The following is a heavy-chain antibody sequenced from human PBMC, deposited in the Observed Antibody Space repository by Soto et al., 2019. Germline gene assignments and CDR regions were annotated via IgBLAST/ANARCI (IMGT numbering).Heavy chain of an antibody. J-gene: IGHJ5*02. CDR3: ARVDFYGSGSYYNDGWFDP. Sequence: QVQLLESGPGLVKPSGTLSLTCAVSGGSISSSHWWSWVRQPPGKGLEWIGGIYYSGSTKYNLSLKSRVTMSVDKSKNQFSLNLSSVTAADTAVYYCARVDFYGSGSYYNDGWFDPWGQGTLVTVSS. CDR2: IYYSGST. D-gene: IGHD3-10*01. V-gene: IGHV4-4*02. CDR1: GGSISSSHW.